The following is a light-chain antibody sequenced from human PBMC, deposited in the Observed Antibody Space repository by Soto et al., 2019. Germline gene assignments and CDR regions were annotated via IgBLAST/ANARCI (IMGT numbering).Light chain of an antibody. CDR2: DVS. V-gene: IGLV2-14*01. J-gene: IGLJ1*01. Sequence: QSLLTQPASVSGSPGQSITISCTGTSSDVGGYNYFSWYQQHPGKAPKLMIYDVSNRPSGVSNRFSGSKSGNTASLIISGLQAEDEADYYCSSYTSSRYVFGTGTKVTVL. CDR1: SSDVGGYNY. CDR3: SSYTSSRYV.